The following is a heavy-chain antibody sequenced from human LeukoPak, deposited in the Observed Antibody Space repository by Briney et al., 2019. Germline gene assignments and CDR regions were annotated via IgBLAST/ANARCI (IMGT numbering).Heavy chain of an antibody. CDR2: IIPIFGTA. V-gene: IGHV1-69*06. D-gene: IGHD2-15*01. J-gene: IGHJ3*02. Sequence: SVNVSCKASRGTLSSYAISWVRPAAGQGGEWMGRIIPIFGTANYAQKLQARVPITADKSTRTAYLELGSLSCAAPAAHYRARDWKILYSATFDIWGGGTMVTVS. CDR3: ARDWKILYSATFDI. CDR1: RGTLSSYA.